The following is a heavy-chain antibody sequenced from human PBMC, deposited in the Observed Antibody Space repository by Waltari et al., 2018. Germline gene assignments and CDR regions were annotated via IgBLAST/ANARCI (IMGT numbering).Heavy chain of an antibody. V-gene: IGHV4-59*12. CDR1: GGSISGYY. J-gene: IGHJ4*02. Sequence: QLQLQESGPGLVKPSETLSLTCAVSGGSISGYYWSWIRQPPGKGLEWLGNIDGTIAGTNYNPALKGRVTISKDTSKNQFSLKLSSVTAADTAVYYCARRDWNNGLDYWGQGVLVTVSS. CDR3: ARRDWNNGLDY. D-gene: IGHD1-1*01. CDR2: IDGTIAGT.